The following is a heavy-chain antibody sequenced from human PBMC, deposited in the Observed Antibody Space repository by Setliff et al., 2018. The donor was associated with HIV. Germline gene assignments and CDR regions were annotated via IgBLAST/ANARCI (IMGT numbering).Heavy chain of an antibody. CDR3: ARDRVAVAGKEEYFQH. J-gene: IGHJ1*01. D-gene: IGHD6-19*01. Sequence: ASVKVSCKISGYTLTELSIHWVRQAPGQGLEWMGIINPSGGSTTYAQKFQGRVTITRDTSASTAYMELSSLRSEDTAVYYCARDRVAVAGKEEYFQHWGQGTLVTVS. CDR2: INPSGGST. V-gene: IGHV1-46*01. CDR1: GYTLTELS.